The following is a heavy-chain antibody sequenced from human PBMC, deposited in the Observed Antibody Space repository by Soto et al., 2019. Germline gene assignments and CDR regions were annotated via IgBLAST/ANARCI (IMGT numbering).Heavy chain of an antibody. CDR3: ARRNNAFHI. J-gene: IGHJ3*02. CDR1: GYSFRTYS. D-gene: IGHD4-4*01. CDR2: MNAGNGNT. Sequence: ASVKVSCKTSGYSFRTYSIHWVRKAPGQRFEWMGWMNAGNGNTKHSETFQGRVILTRDPVSNTAYMELTSLTSGDTAIYYCARRNNAFHIWGQGTMVTVSS. V-gene: IGHV1-3*01.